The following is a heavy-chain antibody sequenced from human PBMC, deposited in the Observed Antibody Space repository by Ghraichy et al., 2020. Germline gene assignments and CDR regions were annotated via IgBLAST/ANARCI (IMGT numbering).Heavy chain of an antibody. J-gene: IGHJ2*01. V-gene: IGHV4-39*01. CDR2: MYYSGST. Sequence: ESLNISCTVSGGSISSSTYYWGWIRQPPAKGLEWIGSMYYSGSTYYNPTLKSRVTIFVDTSKNQFSLKLSSVTAADTALYYCARRYCSGGRCYSSEWYFDLWGRGTLVTFSS. CDR1: GGSISSSTYY. D-gene: IGHD2-15*01. CDR3: ARRYCSGGRCYSSEWYFDL.